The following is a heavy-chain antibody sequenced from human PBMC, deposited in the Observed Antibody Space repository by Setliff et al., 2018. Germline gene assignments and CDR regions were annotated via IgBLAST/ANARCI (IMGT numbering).Heavy chain of an antibody. J-gene: IGHJ4*02. D-gene: IGHD3-22*01. CDR1: GFTFSTYG. CDR2: IRNDESRK. V-gene: IGHV3-30*02. CDR3: AREAAAHFPRPYYYDSSGYYYEGYFDY. Sequence: GGSLRLSCAASGFTFSTYGMHWVRQAPGKGLEWVAFIRNDESRKFYADSVKGRFTISRDNAKNSLYLQMNSLRAEDTAVYYCAREAAAHFPRPYYYDSSGYYYEGYFDYWGQGTLVTVSS.